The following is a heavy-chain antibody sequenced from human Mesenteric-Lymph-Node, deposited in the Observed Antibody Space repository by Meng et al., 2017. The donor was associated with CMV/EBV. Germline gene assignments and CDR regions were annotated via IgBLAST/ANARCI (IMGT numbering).Heavy chain of an antibody. D-gene: IGHD3-22*01. V-gene: IGHV3-7*01. Sequence: GGSLRLSCAASGFTFSSYWMSWVRQAPGKGLEWVANIKQDGSEKYYVDSVKGRFTISRDNAKNSLYLQMNSLRAEDTAVYYCARDYDSSVKPGVYYFDYWGQGTLVTVSS. CDR1: GFTFSSYW. J-gene: IGHJ4*02. CDR2: IKQDGSEK. CDR3: ARDYDSSVKPGVYYFDY.